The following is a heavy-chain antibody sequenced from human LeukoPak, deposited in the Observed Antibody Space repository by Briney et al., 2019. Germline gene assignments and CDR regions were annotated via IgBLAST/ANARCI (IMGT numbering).Heavy chain of an antibody. Sequence: GRSLRLSCAASGFTFSSYAMHWVRQAPGKGLEWVAVISYDGSNKYYADSVKGRFTISRDNSKNTPYLQMNSLRAEDTAVYYCARDPGEIQLWLPYFDYWGQGTLVTVSS. D-gene: IGHD5-18*01. J-gene: IGHJ4*02. CDR3: ARDPGEIQLWLPYFDY. CDR2: ISYDGSNK. CDR1: GFTFSSYA. V-gene: IGHV3-30-3*01.